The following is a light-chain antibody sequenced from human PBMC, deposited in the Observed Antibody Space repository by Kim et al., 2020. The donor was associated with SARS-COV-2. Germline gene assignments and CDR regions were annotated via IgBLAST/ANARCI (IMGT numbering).Light chain of an antibody. CDR2: GKN. Sequence: SSELTRDPAVSVALGQTVRITCQGDSLRSYYASWYQQKPGQAPVLVIYGKNNRPSGIPDRFSGSSSGNTASLTITGAQAEDEADYYCNSRDSSGNPWVFGGGTQLTVL. V-gene: IGLV3-19*01. CDR3: NSRDSSGNPWV. J-gene: IGLJ3*02. CDR1: SLRSYY.